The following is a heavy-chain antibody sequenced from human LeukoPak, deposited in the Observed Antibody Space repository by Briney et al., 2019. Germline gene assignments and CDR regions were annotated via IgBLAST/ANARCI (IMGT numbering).Heavy chain of an antibody. Sequence: SETLSLTCTVSGGSISSYYWSWIRQPAGKGREWIGRIYTSGSTNYNPSLKSRVTMSVDTSKNQFSLKLSSVTAADTAVYYCARLAAAGSAFDIWGQGTMVTVSS. CDR3: ARLAAAGSAFDI. J-gene: IGHJ3*02. CDR2: IYTSGST. D-gene: IGHD6-13*01. V-gene: IGHV4-4*07. CDR1: GGSISSYY.